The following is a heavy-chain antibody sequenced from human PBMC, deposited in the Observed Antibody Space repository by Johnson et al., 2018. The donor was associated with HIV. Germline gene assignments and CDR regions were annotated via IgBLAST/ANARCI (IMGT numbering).Heavy chain of an antibody. J-gene: IGHJ3*02. CDR1: GLTFSSYG. D-gene: IGHD6-19*01. Sequence: QMLLVESGGGVVQPGGSLRLSCAAPGLTFSSYGMHWVRQAPGKGLEWVAFIHYDGSNKYYADSVKGRFTISRDNSKNTLYLQMNSLRAGDTAIYYCARGGSSGWSGFLAFDIWGQGTMVTVSS. V-gene: IGHV3-30*02. CDR2: IHYDGSNK. CDR3: ARGGSSGWSGFLAFDI.